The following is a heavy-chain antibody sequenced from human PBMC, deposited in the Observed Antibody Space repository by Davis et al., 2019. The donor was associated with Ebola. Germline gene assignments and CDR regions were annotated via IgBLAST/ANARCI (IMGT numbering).Heavy chain of an antibody. D-gene: IGHD1-7*01. J-gene: IGHJ3*02. V-gene: IGHV4-61*05. CDR1: GGSISSSTYY. Sequence: MPSETLSLTCAVSGGSISSSTYYWSWIRQPPGKGLEWLGYVYSSGSTNYNPSLKNRVAISVDTSKNQFSLSLTSVTATDTAVYFCARVGLAGTTIDIWGQGTMVTVSS. CDR2: VYSSGST. CDR3: ARVGLAGTTIDI.